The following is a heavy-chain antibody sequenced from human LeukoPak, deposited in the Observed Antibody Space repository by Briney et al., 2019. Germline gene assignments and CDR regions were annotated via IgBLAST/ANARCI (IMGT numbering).Heavy chain of an antibody. V-gene: IGHV4-31*03. D-gene: IGHD6-6*01. J-gene: IGHJ4*02. CDR1: GGSIRSGGSY. CDR2: IYYSGAS. Sequence: SQTLSLTCTVSGGSIRSGGSYWSWISQHPGKGLEWIGYIYYSGASYYNPSLKSRVSISVDTSKNQFSLKLPSVTAADTAMYYCARASSEGDFDYWGQGTLVTVSS. CDR3: ARASSEGDFDY.